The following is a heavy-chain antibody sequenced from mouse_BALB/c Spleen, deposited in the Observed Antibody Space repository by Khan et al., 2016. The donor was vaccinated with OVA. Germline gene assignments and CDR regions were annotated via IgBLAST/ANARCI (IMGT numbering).Heavy chain of an antibody. CDR1: GFSLTSHG. V-gene: IGHV2-9*02. J-gene: IGHJ2*01. Sequence: QVQLKESGPGLVAPSQSLSITCTVSGFSLTSHGVPWVRQPPGKGLEWLGVICAGGSTNYNSALMSRLSISKDSSKRQVFLKMNSLLTDDTAMYYCARNREPDYFDYWGQGTTLTVST. CDR2: ICAGGST. CDR3: ARNREPDYFDY.